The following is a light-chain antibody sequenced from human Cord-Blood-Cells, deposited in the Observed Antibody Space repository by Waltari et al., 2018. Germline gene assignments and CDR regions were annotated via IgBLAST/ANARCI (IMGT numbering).Light chain of an antibody. V-gene: IGKV1-39*01. J-gene: IGKJ1*01. Sequence: DLQMTQSPSSLSAYVGDRVTITCRASQSISSYLNWYQQKPGKAPKLLIYAASSLQSGVPSRFSGSGSGTDFTLTISSLQPEDFATYYCQQSYSTLWTFGQGTKVEIK. CDR3: QQSYSTLWT. CDR2: AAS. CDR1: QSISSY.